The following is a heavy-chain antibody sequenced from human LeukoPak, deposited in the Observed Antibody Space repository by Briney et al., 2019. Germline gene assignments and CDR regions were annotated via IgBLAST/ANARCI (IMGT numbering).Heavy chain of an antibody. Sequence: AESLKISCKGSGYSFTSYWIGWVRQMPGKGLGWMGIIYPGDSDTRYSPSFQGQVTISADKSISTAYLQWSSLKASDTAMYYCARRITIFVVVNYFDYWGQGTLVTVSS. CDR1: GYSFTSYW. CDR2: IYPGDSDT. CDR3: ARRITIFVVVNYFDY. V-gene: IGHV5-51*01. J-gene: IGHJ4*02. D-gene: IGHD3-3*01.